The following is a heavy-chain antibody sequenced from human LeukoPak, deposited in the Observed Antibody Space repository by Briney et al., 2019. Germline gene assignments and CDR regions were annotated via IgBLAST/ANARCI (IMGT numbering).Heavy chain of an antibody. D-gene: IGHD2-15*01. CDR2: IYYSGST. V-gene: IGHV4-39*07. Sequence: SETLSLTCTVSGGSISSSSYYWGWIRQPPGKGLEWIGNIYYSGSTYYNPSLKSRVTISVDTSKNQFSLRLSSVTAADTAVYYCARAPSYYCSGGSCQKIPWFDPWGQGTLVTVSS. J-gene: IGHJ5*02. CDR3: ARAPSYYCSGGSCQKIPWFDP. CDR1: GGSISSSSYY.